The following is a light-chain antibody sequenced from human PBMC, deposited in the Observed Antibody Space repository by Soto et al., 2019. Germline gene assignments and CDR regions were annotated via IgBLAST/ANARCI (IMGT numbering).Light chain of an antibody. CDR3: LQHSTYPLT. J-gene: IGKJ1*01. CDR2: AAS. V-gene: IGKV1-17*01. CDR1: QGIRNY. Sequence: DIQMTQFPSSLSASVGDRVTITCRASQGIRNYLGWYQQKPGKSPKRLIYAASSLQSGVPSRFSGSGSGTEFTLASSSLQPEDSATFYCLQHSTYPLTFGQGTKVEIK.